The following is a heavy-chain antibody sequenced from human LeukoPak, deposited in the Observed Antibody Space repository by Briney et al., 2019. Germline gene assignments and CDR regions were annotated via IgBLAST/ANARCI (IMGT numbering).Heavy chain of an antibody. D-gene: IGHD3-10*01. Sequence: GGSLRLSCAASGFTFDDYGMSWVRQAPGKGLEWVSGINWNGGSTGYADSVKGRFTISRDNAKNSPYLQMNSLRAEDTALYYCARLLTPAYYYYYMDVWGKGTTVTVSS. CDR3: ARLLTPAYYYYYMDV. V-gene: IGHV3-20*04. J-gene: IGHJ6*03. CDR1: GFTFDDYG. CDR2: INWNGGST.